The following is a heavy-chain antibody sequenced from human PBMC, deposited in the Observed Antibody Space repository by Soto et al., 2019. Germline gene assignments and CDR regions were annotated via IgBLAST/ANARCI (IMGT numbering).Heavy chain of an antibody. CDR3: AKDDSGSGWFGWFDP. Sequence: GGSLRLSCAASGFTFSSYAMSWVRQAPGKGLEWVSAISGSGGSTYYADSVKGRFTISRDNSKNTLYLQMNSLRAEDTAVYYCAKDDSGSGWFGWFDPWGQGTLVTVSS. V-gene: IGHV3-23*01. CDR1: GFTFSSYA. D-gene: IGHD6-19*01. CDR2: ISGSGGST. J-gene: IGHJ5*02.